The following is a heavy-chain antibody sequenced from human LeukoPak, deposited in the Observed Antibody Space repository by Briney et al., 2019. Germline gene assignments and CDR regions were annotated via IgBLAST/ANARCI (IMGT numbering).Heavy chain of an antibody. CDR3: ASRFGEYVRNGVSAYYYYYYMDV. D-gene: IGHD3-10*01. CDR1: GGTFSSYA. Sequence: ASVKVSCKASGGTFSSYAISWVRQAPGQGLEWMGGLITIFGTANYAQKFQGRVTITADESTSTAYMELSSLRSEDTAVYYCASRFGEYVRNGVSAYYYYYYMDVWGKGTTVTISS. J-gene: IGHJ6*03. V-gene: IGHV1-69*13. CDR2: LITIFGTA.